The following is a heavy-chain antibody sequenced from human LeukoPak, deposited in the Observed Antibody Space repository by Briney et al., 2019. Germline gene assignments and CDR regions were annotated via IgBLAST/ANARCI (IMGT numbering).Heavy chain of an antibody. D-gene: IGHD3-22*01. J-gene: IGHJ4*02. CDR2: IYYSGST. CDR3: AGTYYYDSSGYFDY. CDR1: GGSISSYY. V-gene: IGHV4-59*01. Sequence: PSETLSLTCTVSGGSISSYYWSWIRQPPGKGLEWIGYIYYSGSTNYNPSLMSRVTISVDTSKNQFSLKLSSVTAADTAVYYCAGTYYYDSSGYFDYWGQGTLVTVSS.